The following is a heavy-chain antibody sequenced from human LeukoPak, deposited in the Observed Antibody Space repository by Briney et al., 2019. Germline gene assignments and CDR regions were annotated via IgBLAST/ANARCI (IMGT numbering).Heavy chain of an antibody. V-gene: IGHV3-7*03. Sequence: GGSLRLSCAASGFTFSSYWMSWVRQAPGKGLEWVANIKQDGSEKYYVDSVKGRFTISRDNAKNSLYLQMNSLRAEDTAVYYCARVRLYDFWSGYYNYYYGMDVWGQGTTVTVSS. D-gene: IGHD3-3*01. CDR3: ARVRLYDFWSGYYNYYYGMDV. J-gene: IGHJ6*02. CDR2: IKQDGSEK. CDR1: GFTFSSYW.